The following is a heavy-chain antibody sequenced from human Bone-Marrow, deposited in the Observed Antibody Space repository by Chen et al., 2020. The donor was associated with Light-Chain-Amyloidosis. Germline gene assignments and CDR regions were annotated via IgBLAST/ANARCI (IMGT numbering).Heavy chain of an antibody. CDR2: INHSGST. J-gene: IGHJ4*02. Sequence: QVQLQQWGAGLLKPSETLSLTCAVYGGSFSGYYWSWIRQPPGKWLEWIGEINHSGSTNYNPYLKSRVTISVDTSKNHFSLKLSSVTASDTAVYYCARKLGGPFWYWGQGTLVTVSS. CDR1: GGSFSGYY. D-gene: IGHD3-10*01. CDR3: ARKLGGPFWY. V-gene: IGHV4-34*01.